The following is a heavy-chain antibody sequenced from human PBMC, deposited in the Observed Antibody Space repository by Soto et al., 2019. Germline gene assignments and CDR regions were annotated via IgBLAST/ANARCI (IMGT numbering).Heavy chain of an antibody. D-gene: IGHD3-16*01. CDR2: IYYSGST. CDR3: ARIGTTFGITFDY. Sequence: SETLSLTCTVSGGSISSGGYYWSWIRQHPGKGLEWIGYIYYSGSTYYNPSLKSRVTISVDTSKNQFSLKLSSVTAADTAVYYCARIGTTFGITFDYWGQGTLVTVSS. CDR1: GGSISSGGYY. V-gene: IGHV4-31*03. J-gene: IGHJ4*02.